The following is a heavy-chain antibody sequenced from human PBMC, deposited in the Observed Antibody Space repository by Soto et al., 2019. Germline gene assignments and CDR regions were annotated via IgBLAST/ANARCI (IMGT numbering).Heavy chain of an antibody. D-gene: IGHD3-10*01. CDR1: GSSVTSYW. Sequence: GESLKSSCEGSGSSVTSYWSGREPQMPGQRLECMGIIYPGDSDTRGSPSFQGKVTISAGKSIRTAYLQWSSLKAAEIAMYYCARLPLYYGSAAYYFDYWGQGILVTVSS. J-gene: IGHJ4*02. V-gene: IGHV5-51*01. CDR3: ARLPLYYGSAAYYFDY. CDR2: IYPGDSDT.